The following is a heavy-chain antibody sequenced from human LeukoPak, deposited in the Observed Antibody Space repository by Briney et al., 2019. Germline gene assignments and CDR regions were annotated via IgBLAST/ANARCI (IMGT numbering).Heavy chain of an antibody. V-gene: IGHV4-59*08. CDR2: IYYSGST. D-gene: IGHD6-19*01. CDR3: ARQSAEAGTQWFDP. CDR1: GGSISGYY. J-gene: IGHJ5*02. Sequence: SETLSLTCTVSGGSISGYYWTWIRQPPGKGLEWIGYIYYSGSTNYNPSLKSRVTISVDTSKNQFSLKLNSVTAADTAVYYCARQSAEAGTQWFDPWGQGTLVTVSS.